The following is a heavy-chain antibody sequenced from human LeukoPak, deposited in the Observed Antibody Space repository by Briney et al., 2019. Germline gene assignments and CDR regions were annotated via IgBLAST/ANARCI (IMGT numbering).Heavy chain of an antibody. CDR3: ARGSPYYYDSSGYYY. CDR2: INHSGST. J-gene: IGHJ4*02. Sequence: SETLSLTCAVYGGSFSGYYWSWIRQPPGKGLEWIGEINHSGSTNYNPSLKSRVTISVDTTKNQFSLKLSSVTAADTAVYYCARGSPYYYDSSGYYYWGRGTLVTVSS. V-gene: IGHV4-34*01. CDR1: GGSFSGYY. D-gene: IGHD3-22*01.